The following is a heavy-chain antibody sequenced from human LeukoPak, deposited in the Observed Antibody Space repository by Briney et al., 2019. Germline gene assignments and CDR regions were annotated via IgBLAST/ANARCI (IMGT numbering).Heavy chain of an antibody. CDR2: ISYDGSNK. CDR3: AKEDVVVITIRYFQH. D-gene: IGHD3-22*01. V-gene: IGHV3-30*18. J-gene: IGHJ1*01. Sequence: GGSLRLSYAASGFTFSSYGMHWARQAPGKGLEWVAVISYDGSNKYYADSVKGRFTISRDNSKNTLYLQMNSLRTEDTAIYYCAKEDVVVITIRYFQHWGQGTLVTVSS. CDR1: GFTFSSYG.